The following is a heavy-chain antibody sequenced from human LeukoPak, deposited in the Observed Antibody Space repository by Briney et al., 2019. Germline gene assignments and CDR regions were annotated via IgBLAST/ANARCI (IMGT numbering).Heavy chain of an antibody. J-gene: IGHJ5*02. D-gene: IGHD6-13*01. CDR1: GGSISSVGYY. CDR3: AREEYWGVNSSSWSRFDP. V-gene: IGHV4-31*03. Sequence: SETLSLTCTVSGGSISSVGYYWSWIRQHPGKGLEWIGYIYYSGSTYSNPSLKSRVTISVDTSKNQFSLRLSSVTAADTAVYYCAREEYWGVNSSSWSRFDPWGQGTLVTVSS. CDR2: IYYSGST.